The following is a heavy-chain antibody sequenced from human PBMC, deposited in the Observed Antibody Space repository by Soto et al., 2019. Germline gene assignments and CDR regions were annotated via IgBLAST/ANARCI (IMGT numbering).Heavy chain of an antibody. Sequence: SETLSLTCTVSGGSVSSSDYYWGWIRQPPGKGLEWVGNIYYTGRTYYNPSLKNRVTISVDTSKNQLSLKLSSVTAADTAVFYCSSRKGDYDSSGFFDYWGQGTLVT. V-gene: IGHV4-39*01. J-gene: IGHJ4*02. CDR1: GGSVSSSDYY. CDR3: SSRKGDYDSSGFFDY. CDR2: IYYTGRT. D-gene: IGHD3-22*01.